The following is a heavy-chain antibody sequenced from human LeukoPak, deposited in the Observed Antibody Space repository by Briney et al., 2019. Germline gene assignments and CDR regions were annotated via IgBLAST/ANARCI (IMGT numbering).Heavy chain of an antibody. CDR3: AKPGSGVAATLFDY. V-gene: IGHV3-30*18. J-gene: IGHJ4*02. CDR2: ISYDGSNK. D-gene: IGHD2-15*01. CDR1: GFTFSSYG. Sequence: GGSLRLSCAASGFTFSSYGMHWVRLAPGKGLEWVAVISYDGSNKYYADSVKGRFTISRDNSKNTLYLQMNSLRAEDTAVYYCAKPGSGVAATLFDYWGQGTLVTVSS.